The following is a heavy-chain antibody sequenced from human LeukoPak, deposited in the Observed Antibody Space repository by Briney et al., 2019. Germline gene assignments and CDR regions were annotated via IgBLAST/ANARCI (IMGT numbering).Heavy chain of an antibody. V-gene: IGHV3-30*04. D-gene: IGHD4-17*01. CDR2: ISYDGSDK. Sequence: GGSLRLSCAASGFTFSLYTMHWVRQAPGKGLEWVAVISYDGSDKYYADSVKGRFTISRDNSKNTLYLQMNSLRAEDTAVYYCAKDNPPHDYGEYCDYWGQGTLVTVSS. CDR3: AKDNPPHDYGEYCDY. J-gene: IGHJ4*02. CDR1: GFTFSLYT.